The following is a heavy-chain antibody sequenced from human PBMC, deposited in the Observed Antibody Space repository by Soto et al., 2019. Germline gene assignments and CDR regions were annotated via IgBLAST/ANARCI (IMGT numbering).Heavy chain of an antibody. CDR3: ARELSGNYFAFDL. CDR2: MTRSGSSS. J-gene: IGHJ3*01. V-gene: IGHV3-11*01. CDR1: GFTFSDQY. Sequence: RLCSSASGFTFSDQYMRWMRQAPGKGLEWISYMTRSGSSSSYADSVKGRFTISRDNAKNSLYLQMNSLRGDDTAVYYCARELSGNYFAFDLCGQGTMVTVSS. D-gene: IGHD1-26*01.